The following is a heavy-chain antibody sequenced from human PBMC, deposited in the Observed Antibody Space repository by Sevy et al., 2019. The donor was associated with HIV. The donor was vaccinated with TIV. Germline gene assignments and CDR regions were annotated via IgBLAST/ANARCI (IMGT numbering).Heavy chain of an antibody. Sequence: GGSLRLSCAASGFSLDDYAMHWVRQSSGKGLEWVAGISWNSGSIGYADSVKGRFTISRDNAKNSLYLQMNSLRDEDTAVYYCARNGDYDYWGQGTLVTVSS. CDR3: ARNGDYDY. V-gene: IGHV3-9*01. J-gene: IGHJ4*02. CDR2: ISWNSGSI. D-gene: IGHD4-17*01. CDR1: GFSLDDYA.